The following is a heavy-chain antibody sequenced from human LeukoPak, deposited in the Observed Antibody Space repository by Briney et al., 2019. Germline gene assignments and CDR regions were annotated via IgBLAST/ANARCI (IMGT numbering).Heavy chain of an antibody. J-gene: IGHJ4*02. V-gene: IGHV4-59*01. D-gene: IGHD4-17*01. CDR2: IYYSGST. CDR1: GGSISSYY. Sequence: SETLSLTCTVSGGSISSYYWSWIRQPPGKGLEWIGYIYYSGSTNYNPSLKSRVTISVDTSKNQFSLKLSSVTAADTAVYYCARARVITHDFDYWGQGTLVTVSS. CDR3: ARARVITHDFDY.